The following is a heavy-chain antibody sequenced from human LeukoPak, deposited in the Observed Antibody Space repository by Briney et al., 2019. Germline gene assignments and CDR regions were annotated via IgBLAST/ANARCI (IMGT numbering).Heavy chain of an antibody. CDR3: AKDRYPGYFDY. D-gene: IGHD1-1*01. Sequence: GGSLRLSCGASGLSLSNAWMNWVRQAPGKGLEWVGRIKRKTEGGTTYYAAPVKGRFIISRDESKNTLYLQMNSLRAEDTAVYYCAKDRYPGYFDYWGQGTLVTVSS. CDR2: IKRKTEGGTT. V-gene: IGHV3-15*07. J-gene: IGHJ4*02. CDR1: GLSLSNAW.